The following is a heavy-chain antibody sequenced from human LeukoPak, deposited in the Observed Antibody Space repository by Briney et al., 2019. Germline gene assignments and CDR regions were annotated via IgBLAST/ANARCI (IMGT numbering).Heavy chain of an antibody. CDR3: AKLTYTTGGFSDY. D-gene: IGHD7-27*01. V-gene: IGHV3-23*01. J-gene: IGHJ4*02. Sequence: GGSLRLSCAASGFTFGSYAMIWVRQAPGKGLEWVSSISGGGDSTYYADSVKGRFTISRDNFKSTLYLQMNSLRAEDTAVFYCAKLTYTTGGFSDYWGQGTLVTVSS. CDR2: ISGGGDST. CDR1: GFTFGSYA.